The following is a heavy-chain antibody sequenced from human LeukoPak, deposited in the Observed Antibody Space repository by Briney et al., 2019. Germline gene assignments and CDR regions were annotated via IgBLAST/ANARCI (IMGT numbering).Heavy chain of an antibody. V-gene: IGHV3-23*01. CDR1: EFTLSTHG. D-gene: IGHD6-19*01. CDR2: VTSRRGT. CDR3: ATTRPYGTTWAGAFED. Sequence: GGSLRLSCAASEFTLSTHGLSWVRQAPGKRLEWVSTVTSRRGTHYTDSVQGRFVTSRDNSENTFVLEMNSLRAEDTAVYYCATTRPYGTTWAGAFEDWGQGTPVTVSS. J-gene: IGHJ4*01.